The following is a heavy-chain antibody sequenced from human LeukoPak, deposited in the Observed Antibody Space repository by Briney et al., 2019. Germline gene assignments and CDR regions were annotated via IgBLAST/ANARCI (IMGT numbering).Heavy chain of an antibody. V-gene: IGHV3-7*01. CDR3: ARVGYSGWNLEY. CDR1: GFTFSSYW. D-gene: IGHD5-12*01. CDR2: INQGGSVK. J-gene: IGHJ4*02. Sequence: GGSLRLSCAAYGFTFSSYWMSWVRPAPGKGLEWVATINQGGSVKYYVDSVKGRFTISRDDAKNSLYVQMNSLRDEDTAVYYCARVGYSGWNLEYWGQGTLVTVSS.